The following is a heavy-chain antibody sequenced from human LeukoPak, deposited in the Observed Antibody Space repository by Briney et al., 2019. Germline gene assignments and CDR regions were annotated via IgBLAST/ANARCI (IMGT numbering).Heavy chain of an antibody. D-gene: IGHD5-18*01. V-gene: IGHV3-23*01. Sequence: PGESLRLSCIGSGFSFSSYAMSWVRQAPGKGLEGVSSSSGSGGSTYYADSVKGRFTISRDSSENTLYLKMNSLRAEDTAVYFCAKQTAVEGGYYHYWGQGTLVTVSS. CDR1: GFSFSSYA. CDR2: SSGSGGST. J-gene: IGHJ4*02. CDR3: AKQTAVEGGYYHY.